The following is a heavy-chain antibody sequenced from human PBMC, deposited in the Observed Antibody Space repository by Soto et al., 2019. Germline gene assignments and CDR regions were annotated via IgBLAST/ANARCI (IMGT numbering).Heavy chain of an antibody. Sequence: LSLTCTVSGGSISSSSYYWGWIRQPPGKGLEWIGSIYYSGSTYYNPSLKSRVTISVDTSKNQFSLKLGSVTAADTAVYYCARSLWFGEPSLNWFDPWGQGTLVTVSS. CDR1: GGSISSSSYY. V-gene: IGHV4-39*01. J-gene: IGHJ5*02. D-gene: IGHD3-10*01. CDR2: IYYSGST. CDR3: ARSLWFGEPSLNWFDP.